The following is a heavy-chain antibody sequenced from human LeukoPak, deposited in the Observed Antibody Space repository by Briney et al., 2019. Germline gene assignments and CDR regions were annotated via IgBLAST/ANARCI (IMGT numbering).Heavy chain of an antibody. Sequence: ASVTVSCKVSGYTLTELSMHWVRQAPGKGLEWMGGFDPEDGETIYAQKFQGRVTMTEDTSTDTAYMELSSLRSEDTAVYYCATMFLQGLDYGMDVWGQGTTVTVSS. CDR1: GYTLTELS. CDR3: ATMFLQGLDYGMDV. D-gene: IGHD2/OR15-2a*01. V-gene: IGHV1-24*01. CDR2: FDPEDGET. J-gene: IGHJ6*02.